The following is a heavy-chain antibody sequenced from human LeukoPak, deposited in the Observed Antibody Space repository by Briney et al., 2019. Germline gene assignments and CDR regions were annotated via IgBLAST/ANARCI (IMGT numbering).Heavy chain of an antibody. J-gene: IGHJ4*02. CDR1: GFTFSNAC. CDR2: IKSKTDGGTT. V-gene: IGHV3-15*01. D-gene: IGHD2-21*01. CDR3: TPDRGDCFDY. Sequence: GGSLRLSCAASGFTFSNACMSWGRHAPGKGLGWVGRIKSKTDGGTTDYAAPGKGRLTISRDDSKNTLYLQMNSLKTEDTAVYYCTPDRGDCFDYWGQETVVSVSS.